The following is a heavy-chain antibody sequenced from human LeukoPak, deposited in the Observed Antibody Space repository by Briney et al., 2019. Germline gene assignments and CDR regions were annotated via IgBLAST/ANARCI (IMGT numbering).Heavy chain of an antibody. CDR2: INPSGGST. V-gene: IGHV1-46*01. D-gene: IGHD3-22*01. CDR1: GYTFSDNH. CDR3: ARDSYYDSSGSVDY. Sequence: ASVKVSCKASGYTFSDNHMHWVRQDPGQGLEWMGRINPSGGSTTYAQRFQGRVTMTRDTSTSTVYMELSSLRSEDTAVYFCARDSYYDSSGSVDYWGQGTLVTVSS. J-gene: IGHJ4*02.